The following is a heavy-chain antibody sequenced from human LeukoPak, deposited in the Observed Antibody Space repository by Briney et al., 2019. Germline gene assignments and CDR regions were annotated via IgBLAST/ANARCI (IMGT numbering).Heavy chain of an antibody. CDR3: ASSGVGYCSGGSCFYDAFDV. Sequence: PGGSLRLSCAASGFTFSSFWMSWVRQAPGQGRECVANIKQDGSEKYYVDSVKGRFTISRDNAKNSLYLQMNSLRAEDTAVYYCASSGVGYCSGGSCFYDAFDVWGQGTMVTVSS. CDR2: IKQDGSEK. CDR1: GFTFSSFW. V-gene: IGHV3-7*01. D-gene: IGHD2-15*01. J-gene: IGHJ3*01.